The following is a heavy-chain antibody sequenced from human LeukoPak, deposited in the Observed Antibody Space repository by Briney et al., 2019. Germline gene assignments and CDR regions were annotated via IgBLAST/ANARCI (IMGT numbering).Heavy chain of an antibody. Sequence: RASETLSLTCAVYGGSFSGYYWSWIRQPPGKGLEWIGEINHSGSTNYNPSLKSRVTISVDTSKNQFSLKLSSVTAADTAVYYCARLNYYDSSGYDYWGQGTLVTVSS. CDR1: GGSFSGYY. CDR2: INHSGST. J-gene: IGHJ4*02. V-gene: IGHV4-34*01. D-gene: IGHD3-22*01. CDR3: ARLNYYDSSGYDY.